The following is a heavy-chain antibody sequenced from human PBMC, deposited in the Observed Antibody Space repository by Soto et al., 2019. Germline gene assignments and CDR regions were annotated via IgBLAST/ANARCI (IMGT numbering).Heavy chain of an antibody. CDR3: ARDMAIFDD. D-gene: IGHD3-10*01. Sequence: GGSLRLSCAASGFTFSSYWMSWVRQAPGKGLEWVANIKQDGSEKHYVDSVKGRFTISRDNAKNSLYLQMNSLRAEDMAVDYCARDMAIFDDWGQGILVTVAS. J-gene: IGHJ4*02. V-gene: IGHV3-7*03. CDR1: GFTFSSYW. CDR2: IKQDGSEK.